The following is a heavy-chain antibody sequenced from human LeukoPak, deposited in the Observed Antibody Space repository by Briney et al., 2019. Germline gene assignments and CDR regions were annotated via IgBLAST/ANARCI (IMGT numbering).Heavy chain of an antibody. V-gene: IGHV3-30*02. CDR3: AKVSSSSGYYYYYYMDV. J-gene: IGHJ6*03. D-gene: IGHD6-6*01. CDR1: GFTFSSYG. Sequence: GGSLRLSCAASGFTFSSYGMHWVRQAPGKGLEWVAFIRYDGSNKYYADSVKGRFTISRDNSENTLYLQMNSLRAEDTAVYYCAKVSSSSGYYYYYYMDVWGKGTTVTVSS. CDR2: IRYDGSNK.